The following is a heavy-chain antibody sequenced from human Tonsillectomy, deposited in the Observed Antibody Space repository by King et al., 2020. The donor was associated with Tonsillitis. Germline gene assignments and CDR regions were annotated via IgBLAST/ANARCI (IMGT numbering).Heavy chain of an antibody. J-gene: IGHJ3*02. Sequence: VQLVESGGGLVQLGGSLRLSCSASGFSFSTYEMHWVRQAPGKGLEYVSTISSNGNSTYYADSVKGRFTISRDNSKNTLYLQMSSLRHEDTAVYYCVKLYYRIVGATRIFDIWGQGTMVTVSS. CDR1: GFSFSTYE. D-gene: IGHD1-26*01. V-gene: IGHV3-64D*06. CDR2: ISSNGNST. CDR3: VKLYYRIVGATRIFDI.